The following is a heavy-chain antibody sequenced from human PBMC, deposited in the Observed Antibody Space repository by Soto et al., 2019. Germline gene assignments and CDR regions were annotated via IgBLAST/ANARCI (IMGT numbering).Heavy chain of an antibody. D-gene: IGHD5-18*01. Sequence: GGSLRLSCAASGFTFSSYGMHWVRQAPGKGLEWVAVIWYDGSNKYYADSVKGRFTISRDNSKNTLYLQMNSLRAEDTAVYYCARSVWDSYSYGSYYFDYWGQGTLVTVSS. J-gene: IGHJ4*02. CDR2: IWYDGSNK. CDR1: GFTFSSYG. V-gene: IGHV3-33*01. CDR3: ARSVWDSYSYGSYYFDY.